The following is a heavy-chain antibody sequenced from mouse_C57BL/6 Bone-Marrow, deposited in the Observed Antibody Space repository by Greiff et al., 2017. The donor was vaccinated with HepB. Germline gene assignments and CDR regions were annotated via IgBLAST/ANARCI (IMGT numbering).Heavy chain of an antibody. V-gene: IGHV5-17*01. CDR3: ARIYYDYPLYAMDY. CDR2: ISSGSSTI. CDR1: GFTFSDYG. D-gene: IGHD2-4*01. Sequence: EVQGVESGGGLVKPGGSLKLSCAASGFTFSDYGMHWVRQAPEKGLEWVAYISSGSSTIYYADTVKGRFTISRDNAKNTLFLQMTSLRSEDTATYYCARIYYDYPLYAMDYWGQGTSVTVSS. J-gene: IGHJ4*01.